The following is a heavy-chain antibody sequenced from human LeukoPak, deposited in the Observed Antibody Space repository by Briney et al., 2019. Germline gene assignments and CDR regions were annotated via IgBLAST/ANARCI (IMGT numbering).Heavy chain of an antibody. J-gene: IGHJ4*02. CDR2: ILDDGNNK. CDR1: GFAFSTYV. D-gene: IGHD1-26*01. Sequence: GGSLRLSCAASGFAFSTYVMHWVRQAPGRGLEWVAVILDDGNNKYYADSVKGRFTISRDNSESTLYLQMNSLRAEDTAVYYCAKVNAPSGSYQRPFDYWGQGTLVTVSS. CDR3: AKVNAPSGSYQRPFDY. V-gene: IGHV3-30*18.